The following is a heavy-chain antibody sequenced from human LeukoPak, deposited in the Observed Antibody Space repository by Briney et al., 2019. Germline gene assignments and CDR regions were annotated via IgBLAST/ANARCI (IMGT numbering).Heavy chain of an antibody. D-gene: IGHD2-2*01. CDR3: ARRTQGAFDI. CDR1: GYSISSGYY. Sequence: SETLSLTCAVSGYSISSGYYWGWIRQPPGKGLEWIGTIYHSGSTYYNPSLKSRVTISVDTPKNQFSLKLSSVTAADTAVYYCARRTQGAFDIWGQGTMVTVSS. CDR2: IYHSGST. V-gene: IGHV4-38-2*01. J-gene: IGHJ3*02.